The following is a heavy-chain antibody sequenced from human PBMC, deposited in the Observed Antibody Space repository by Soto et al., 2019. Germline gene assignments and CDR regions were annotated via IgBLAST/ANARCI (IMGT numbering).Heavy chain of an antibody. V-gene: IGHV5-10-1*01. CDR1: GYSFTSYW. D-gene: IGHD2-15*01. CDR3: ARHTSYCSGGSCYSGYYYYGMDV. Sequence: PGESLKISCKGSGYSFTSYWISWVRQMPGKGLEWMGRIDPSDSYTNYSPSFQGHVTISADKSISTAYLQWSSLKASDTAMYYCARHTSYCSGGSCYSGYYYYGMDVWGQGTTVTVS. CDR2: IDPSDSYT. J-gene: IGHJ6*02.